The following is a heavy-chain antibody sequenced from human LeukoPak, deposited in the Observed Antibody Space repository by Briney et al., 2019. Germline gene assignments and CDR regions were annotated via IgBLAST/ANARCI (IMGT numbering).Heavy chain of an antibody. V-gene: IGHV1-69*06. Sequence: SVKVSCKASGGTFSGYAISWVRQAPGQGLEWMGGIIPIFGTANYAQKFQGRVTITADKPTSTAYMELSSLRSEDTAVYYCATHYDILTGYQRYFDYWGQGTLVTVSS. D-gene: IGHD3-9*01. CDR1: GGTFSGYA. CDR3: ATHYDILTGYQRYFDY. CDR2: IIPIFGTA. J-gene: IGHJ4*02.